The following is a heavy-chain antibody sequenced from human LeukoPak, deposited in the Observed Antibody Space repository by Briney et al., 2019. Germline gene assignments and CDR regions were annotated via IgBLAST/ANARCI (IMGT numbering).Heavy chain of an antibody. J-gene: IGHJ4*02. CDR3: ARGLAAAPGPVDY. D-gene: IGHD6-13*01. CDR1: GFTFSSYD. Sequence: GGSLRLSCAASGFTFSSYDMHWVRQTTGRGLEWVSGIGTAGDTYSPGSVKGRFTISRENAKNSLYLQMNSLRAGDTAVYYCARGLAAAPGPVDYWGQGTLVTVSS. CDR2: IGTAGDT. V-gene: IGHV3-13*01.